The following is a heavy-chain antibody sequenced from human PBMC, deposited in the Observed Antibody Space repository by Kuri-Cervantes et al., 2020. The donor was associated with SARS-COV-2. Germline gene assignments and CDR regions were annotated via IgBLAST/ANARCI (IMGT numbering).Heavy chain of an antibody. CDR2: ISGSGGST. Sequence: ETLSLTCAASGFTFSSYAMSWVRQAPGKGLEWVSAISGSGGSTYYADSVKGRFTISRDNSKNTLYLQMNSLRAEDTAVYYCAKYLDGSGMDVWGKGTTVTVSS. D-gene: IGHD1-26*01. J-gene: IGHJ6*04. CDR3: AKYLDGSGMDV. V-gene: IGHV3-23*01. CDR1: GFTFSSYA.